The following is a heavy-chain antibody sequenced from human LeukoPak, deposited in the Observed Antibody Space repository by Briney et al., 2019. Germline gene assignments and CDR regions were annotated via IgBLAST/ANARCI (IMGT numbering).Heavy chain of an antibody. V-gene: IGHV3-53*01. D-gene: IGHD4-17*01. CDR2: IYSGGST. CDR3: AKSPHDSGHSYLPVVDY. Sequence: GGSLRLSCAASGFTVSSNFLSWVRQPPGKGLEWVSDIYSGGSTYYADSVKGRFTISRDNTKNSLYLQMNSLRAEDTAVYYCAKSPHDSGHSYLPVVDYWGQGVLVTVSS. J-gene: IGHJ4*02. CDR1: GFTVSSNF.